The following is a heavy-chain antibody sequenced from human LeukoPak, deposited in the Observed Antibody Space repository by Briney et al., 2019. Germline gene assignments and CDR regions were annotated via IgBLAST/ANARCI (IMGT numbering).Heavy chain of an antibody. V-gene: IGHV4-4*07. Sequence: SETLSLTCTVSGGSISSYYWSWIRQPAGKGLEWIGRIYTSGSTNYNPSLKSRVTMSVVRSKNQFSLRLSSVTAADTAIYYCARGTPTDTTMITIWGQGTLVTVSS. D-gene: IGHD5-18*01. CDR2: IYTSGST. J-gene: IGHJ4*02. CDR3: ARGTPTDTTMITI. CDR1: GGSISSYY.